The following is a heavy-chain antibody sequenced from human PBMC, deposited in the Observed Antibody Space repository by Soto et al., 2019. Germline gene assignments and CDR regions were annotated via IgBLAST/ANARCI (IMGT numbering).Heavy chain of an antibody. CDR3: ATDRAAYYYDSSGYIFDY. D-gene: IGHD3-22*01. Sequence: KVSCKVSGYTLTELSMHWVRQAPGKGLEWMGGFDPEDGETIYAQKFQGRVTMTEDTSTDTAYMELSSLRSEDTAVYYCATDRAAYYYDSSGYIFDYWGQGTLVTVSS. V-gene: IGHV1-24*01. J-gene: IGHJ4*02. CDR2: FDPEDGET. CDR1: GYTLTELS.